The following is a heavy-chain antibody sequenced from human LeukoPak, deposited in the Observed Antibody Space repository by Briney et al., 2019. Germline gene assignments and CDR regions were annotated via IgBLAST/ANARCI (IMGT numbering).Heavy chain of an antibody. J-gene: IGHJ4*02. D-gene: IGHD2-21*02. V-gene: IGHV4-31*03. CDR2: IYYSGST. CDR1: GGSIRSGDYY. CDR3: ARFCGGDCYTFDY. Sequence: SQTLSLTCTVSGGSIRSGDYYWSWIRQHPGKGLEWIGYIYYSGSTCYNPSLKSRVTISVDTSKNQFSLKLSSVTAADTAVYYCARFCGGDCYTFDYWGQGTLVTVSS.